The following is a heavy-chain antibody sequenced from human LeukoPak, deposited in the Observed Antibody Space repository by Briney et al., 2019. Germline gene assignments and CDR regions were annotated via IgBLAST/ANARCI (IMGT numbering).Heavy chain of an antibody. J-gene: IGHJ6*02. V-gene: IGHV3-7*01. CDR2: IKQDGSEK. CDR1: GFTFSSDW. CDR3: ARAKGSYYYGMDV. Sequence: GSLRLSCAASGFTFSSDWMSWVRQAPGKGLEWVANIKQDGSEKYYVDSVKGRFTISRDNAKNSLYLQMNSLRAEDTAVYYCARAKGSYYYGMDVWGQGTTVTVSS.